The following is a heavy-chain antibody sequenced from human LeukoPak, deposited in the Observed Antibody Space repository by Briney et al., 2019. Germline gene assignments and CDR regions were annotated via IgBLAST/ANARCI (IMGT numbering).Heavy chain of an antibody. CDR3: ARGAGIPLDY. D-gene: IGHD1-1*01. Sequence: PSETLSLTCIVSGDSISSSSSYWGWIRQPPGKGLEWIGEINHSGSTNYNPSLKSRVTISVDTSKNQFSLKLSSVTAADTAVYYCARGAGIPLDYWGQGTLVTVSS. CDR2: INHSGST. CDR1: GDSISSSSSY. J-gene: IGHJ4*02. V-gene: IGHV4-39*07.